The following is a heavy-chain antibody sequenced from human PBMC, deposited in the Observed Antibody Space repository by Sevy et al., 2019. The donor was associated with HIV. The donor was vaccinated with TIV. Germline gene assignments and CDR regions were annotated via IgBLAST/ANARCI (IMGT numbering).Heavy chain of an antibody. CDR3: AKDRVWELGDAFDI. CDR1: GFTFSSYA. J-gene: IGHJ3*02. CDR2: LSGSGGST. D-gene: IGHD1-26*01. V-gene: IGHV3-23*01. Sequence: GGSLRLSCVASGFTFSSYAMNWVRQAPGKGLEWVSGLSGSGGSTKYADSVKGRFTISRDNSKNTRYLQMNSLRAEDTAVYYCAKDRVWELGDAFDIWGQGTMVTVSS.